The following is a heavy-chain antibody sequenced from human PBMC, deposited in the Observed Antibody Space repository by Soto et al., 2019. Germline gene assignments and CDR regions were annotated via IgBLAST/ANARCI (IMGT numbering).Heavy chain of an antibody. CDR2: INHSGST. CDR1: GGSFSGYS. V-gene: IGHV4-34*01. CDR3: ARDKITGLFDY. Sequence: QVQLQQWGAGLLKPSETLSLTCAVYGGSFSGYSWTWNRQPPGTGLEWIGEINHSGSTNYNPSLKGRVTISVDTSKNHFSLKLTSVTAADTAVYYCARDKITGLFDYWGQGTLVTVSS. D-gene: IGHD2-8*02. J-gene: IGHJ4*02.